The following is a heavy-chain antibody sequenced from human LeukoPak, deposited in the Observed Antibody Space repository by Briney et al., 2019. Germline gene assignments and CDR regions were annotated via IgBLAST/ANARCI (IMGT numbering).Heavy chain of an antibody. D-gene: IGHD2-15*01. Sequence: ASVKVSCKASGGTFSSYAISWVRQAPGQRLEWMGWINAGNGNTKYSQKFQGRVTITRDTSASTAYMELSSLRSEDTAVYYCARVTGRYCSGGSCYYYYYGMDVWGQGTTVTVSS. J-gene: IGHJ6*02. CDR2: INAGNGNT. CDR1: GGTFSSYA. V-gene: IGHV1-3*01. CDR3: ARVTGRYCSGGSCYYYYYGMDV.